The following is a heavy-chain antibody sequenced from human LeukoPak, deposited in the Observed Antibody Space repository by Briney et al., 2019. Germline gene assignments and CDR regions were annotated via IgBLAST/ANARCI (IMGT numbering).Heavy chain of an antibody. Sequence: GGSLRLSCAASGFTFSSYWMNWARQAPGKGLEWVATINQNGGVKYYVDSVKGRFTISRDNAKTSLFLQMNSLRIDDTAMYYCTRTVNSASDFWGQGTLVTVSS. CDR2: INQNGGVK. CDR1: GFTFSSYW. CDR3: TRTVNSASDF. J-gene: IGHJ4*02. D-gene: IGHD4-23*01. V-gene: IGHV3-7*03.